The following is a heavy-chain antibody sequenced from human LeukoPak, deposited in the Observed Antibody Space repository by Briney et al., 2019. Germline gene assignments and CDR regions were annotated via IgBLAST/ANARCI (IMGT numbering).Heavy chain of an antibody. CDR2: IIPIFGTA. V-gene: IGHV1-69*05. J-gene: IGHJ5*02. Sequence: GASVKVSCKASGGTFSSYAISWVRQAPGQGLEWMGGIIPIFGTANYAQKFQGRVTITTDESTSTAYMELSSLRSEGTAVYYCARDNGHSIAAAGVKLNWFDPWGQGTLVAVSS. CDR3: ARDNGHSIAAAGVKLNWFDP. CDR1: GGTFSSYA. D-gene: IGHD6-13*01.